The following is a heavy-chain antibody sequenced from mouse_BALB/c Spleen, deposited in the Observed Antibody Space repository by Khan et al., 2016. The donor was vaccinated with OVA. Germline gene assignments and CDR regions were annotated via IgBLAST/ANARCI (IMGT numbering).Heavy chain of an antibody. CDR1: GYSFTGYN. D-gene: IGHD2-10*02. J-gene: IGHJ2*01. Sequence: VQLKESGPELVKPGASVKLSCKASGYSFTGYNMNWVKQCPEKSLEWIGNIDPYYGDATYNQKFKGKATLTVDKSSSTAYMQLKSLTSEDSAVYYCTRGYGNYVRYYFDYWGQGTTLTVSS. CDR2: IDPYYGDA. V-gene: IGHV1-42*01. CDR3: TRGYGNYVRYYFDY.